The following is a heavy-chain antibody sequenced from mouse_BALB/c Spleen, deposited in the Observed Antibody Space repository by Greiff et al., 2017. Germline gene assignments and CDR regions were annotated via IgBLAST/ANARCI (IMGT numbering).Heavy chain of an antibody. CDR2: IYPGNSDT. D-gene: IGHD2-4*01. V-gene: IGHV1-5*01. CDR3: TRGGIPYDYGGFAY. CDR1: GYTFTSYW. J-gene: IGHJ3*01. Sequence: LQESGTVLARPGASVKMSCKASGYTFTSYWMHWVKQRPGQGLEWIGAIYPGNSDTSYNQKFKGKAKLTAVTSTSTAYMELSSLTNEDSAVYYCTRGGIPYDYGGFAYWGQGTLVTVSA.